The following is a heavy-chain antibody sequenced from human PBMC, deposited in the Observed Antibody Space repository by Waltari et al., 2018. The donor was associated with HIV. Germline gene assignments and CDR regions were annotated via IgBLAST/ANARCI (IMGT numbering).Heavy chain of an antibody. CDR2: IHYRGSA. CDR3: ARGDRTWGYYFDTSGHYFGMDV. J-gene: IGHJ6*02. Sequence: QVRLRESGPGLVKPSETLSLTCLVSGASISIDHWRWMRLRPGKGLECVGYIHYRGSAFTHPAFKRRGAITADTSKNQLSLNLTSVTSADTAVYYCARGDRTWGYYFDTSGHYFGMDVWGQGTTVTVSS. V-gene: IGHV4-59*01. CDR1: GASISIDH. D-gene: IGHD3-22*01.